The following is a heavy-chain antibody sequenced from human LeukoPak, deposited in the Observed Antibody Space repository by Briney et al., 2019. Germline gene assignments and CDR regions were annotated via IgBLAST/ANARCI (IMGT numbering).Heavy chain of an antibody. Sequence: PGGSLRLSCAASGFTFSSYAMSWVRQAPGKGLEWVANIEQGGSEKNYLDSVKGRFTISRDNAKSSLYLQMNSLRAEDTAVYYCARDYGDYVQYFHHWGQGSLVTVSS. CDR1: GFTFSSYA. V-gene: IGHV3-7*01. CDR3: ARDYGDYVQYFHH. J-gene: IGHJ1*01. D-gene: IGHD4-17*01. CDR2: IEQGGSEK.